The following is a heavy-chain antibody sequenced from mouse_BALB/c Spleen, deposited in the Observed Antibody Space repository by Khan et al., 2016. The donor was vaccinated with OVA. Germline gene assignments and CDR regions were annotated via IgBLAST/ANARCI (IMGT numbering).Heavy chain of an antibody. CDR3: AINYDYDEGLAY. V-gene: IGHV2-2*02. D-gene: IGHD2-4*01. CDR1: GFSLTTYG. CDR2: IWSGGST. J-gene: IGHJ3*01. Sequence: QVQLKQSGPGLVQPSQSLSITCTVSGFSLTTYGVHWVRQSPEKGLEWLGVIWSGGSTDYNAAFISRLSISKDISKSQVFFKMNSLQVNDTAIYYCAINYDYDEGLAYWGQGTLVTVSA.